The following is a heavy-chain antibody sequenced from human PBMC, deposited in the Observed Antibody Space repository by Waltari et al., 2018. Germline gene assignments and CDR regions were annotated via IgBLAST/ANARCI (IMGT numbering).Heavy chain of an antibody. Sequence: QVQLVESGGGVVQPGRSLRLSCAASGFTFSSYAMHWVRQAPGKGLEWVAVISYDGSNKYYADSVKGRFTISRDNSKNTLYLQMNSLRAEDTAVYYCARSYSSGGLNAEYFQHWGQGTLVTVSS. D-gene: IGHD6-19*01. CDR1: GFTFSSYA. J-gene: IGHJ1*01. V-gene: IGHV3-30-3*01. CDR3: ARSYSSGGLNAEYFQH. CDR2: ISYDGSNK.